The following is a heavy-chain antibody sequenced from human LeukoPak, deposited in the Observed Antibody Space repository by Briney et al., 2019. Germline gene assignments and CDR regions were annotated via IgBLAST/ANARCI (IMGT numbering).Heavy chain of an antibody. Sequence: GASVKVSCKASGYTFINYGINWVRQAPGHGLEWMGWISAYNGNTNYAQKLQGRITMTTDASTSTAYMELRSLRSDDTAVYYCARGRYYDTPFYPWGQGTLVTVSS. J-gene: IGHJ5*02. CDR3: ARGRYYDTPFYP. D-gene: IGHD3-22*01. CDR1: GYTFINYG. V-gene: IGHV1-18*01. CDR2: ISAYNGNT.